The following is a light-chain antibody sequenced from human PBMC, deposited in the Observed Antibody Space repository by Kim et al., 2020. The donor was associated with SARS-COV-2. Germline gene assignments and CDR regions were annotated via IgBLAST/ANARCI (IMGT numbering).Light chain of an antibody. CDR3: QQRSNWPKNT. CDR1: QNVDTY. V-gene: IGKV3-11*01. J-gene: IGKJ4*01. CDR2: DAS. Sequence: EIVLTQSPATLSLSPGEGATLSCRASQNVDTYLAWYQQKPGQAPRLLIYDASNRATGIPAKFSGSGSGTDFTLTISSLEPEDFAVYYCQQRSNWPKNTFGGGTKVEIK.